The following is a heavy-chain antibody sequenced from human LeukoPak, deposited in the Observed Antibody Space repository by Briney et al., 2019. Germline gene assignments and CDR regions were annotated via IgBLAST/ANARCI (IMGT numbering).Heavy chain of an antibody. CDR2: IIPIFGTA. V-gene: IGHV1-69*13. CDR3: ARVGRDGYNWDY. Sequence: GASVKVSCKASGGTFSSYAISWVRQAPGQGLEWMGGIIPIFGTANYAQKFQGRVTITADESTSTAYMELSSLRSEDTAVYYCARVGRDGYNWDYWGQGTLITVSS. D-gene: IGHD5-12*01. CDR1: GGTFSSYA. J-gene: IGHJ4*02.